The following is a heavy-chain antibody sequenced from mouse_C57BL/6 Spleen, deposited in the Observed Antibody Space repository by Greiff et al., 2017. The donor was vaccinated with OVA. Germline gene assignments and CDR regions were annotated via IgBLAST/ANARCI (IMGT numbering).Heavy chain of an antibody. V-gene: IGHV2-2*01. D-gene: IGHD1-1*01. Sequence: VQLQQSGPGLVQPSQSLSITCTVSGFSLTSYGVHWVRQSPGKGLEWLGVIWSGGSTDYNAAFISRLSISKDNSKSQVFFKMNSLQADDAANYYCASFTHYAMDYWGQGTSVTVSS. CDR3: ASFTHYAMDY. CDR1: GFSLTSYG. CDR2: IWSGGST. J-gene: IGHJ4*01.